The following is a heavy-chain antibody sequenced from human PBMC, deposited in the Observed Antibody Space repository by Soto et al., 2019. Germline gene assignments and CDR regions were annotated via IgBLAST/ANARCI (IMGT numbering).Heavy chain of an antibody. D-gene: IGHD2-15*01. CDR2: VYWDGDK. J-gene: IGHJ6*02. V-gene: IGHV2-5*02. CDR3: AHKGGRGAGMDV. Sequence: QITLKESGPTLVKPTQTLTLTCTFSGFSLSTSGVGVGWIRQPPGKALEWLALVYWDGDKRYSPSLKSSLTITKDTSKNQVVLTMTSMDPVDTATYYCAHKGGRGAGMDVWGQGTTVTVSS. CDR1: GFSLSTSGVG.